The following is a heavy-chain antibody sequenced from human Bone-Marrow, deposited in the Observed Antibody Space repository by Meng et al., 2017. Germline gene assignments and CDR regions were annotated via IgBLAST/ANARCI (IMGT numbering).Heavy chain of an antibody. CDR3: ARGDPSSGSHYSDFDY. D-gene: IGHD1-26*01. CDR1: GFTFSSYS. J-gene: IGHJ4*02. CDR2: ISSSSSSI. Sequence: GESLKISCAASGFTFSSYSMNWVRQAPGKGLEWVSAISSSSSSILYADSVRGRFTVSRDNSKNTLYLQMNSLSPDDTAVYYCARGDPSSGSHYSDFDYWGPGTSVTVSS. V-gene: IGHV3-21*06.